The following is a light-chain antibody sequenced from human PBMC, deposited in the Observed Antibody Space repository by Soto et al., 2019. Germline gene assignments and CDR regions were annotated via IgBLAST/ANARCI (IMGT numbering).Light chain of an antibody. CDR3: QQYGSSPLT. CDR1: QSVSSSY. J-gene: IGKJ4*01. CDR2: GSS. Sequence: EILMTQSPGTLSLPPGERATLSCRASQSVSSSYLAWYQQKPGQAPRLLIYGSSSRATGIPDRFSGSGSGTDFTLTISRLEPEDFAVYYCQQYGSSPLTFGGGTKV. V-gene: IGKV3-20*01.